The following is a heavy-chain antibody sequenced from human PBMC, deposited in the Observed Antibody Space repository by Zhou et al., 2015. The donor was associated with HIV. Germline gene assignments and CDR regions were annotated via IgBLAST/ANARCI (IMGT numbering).Heavy chain of an antibody. CDR3: ARVNSYGNYYYYYGMDV. CDR1: GGTFSTYA. Sequence: QVQLVQSGAEVKKPGSSVKVSCKASGGTFSTYAVSWVRQAPGQGLEWMGGIIPIFGTANYAQKFQGRVTITADRSTTIAYMELRSLRSEDTAVYYCARVNSYGNYYYYYGMDVWGQGTTVTVSS. D-gene: IGHD5-18*01. V-gene: IGHV1-69*06. CDR2: IIPIFGTA. J-gene: IGHJ6*02.